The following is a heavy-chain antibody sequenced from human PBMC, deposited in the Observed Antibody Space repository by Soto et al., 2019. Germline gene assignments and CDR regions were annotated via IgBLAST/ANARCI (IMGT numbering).Heavy chain of an antibody. Sequence: EVHLVESGGGLVQPGGSLRLSCAASGFTFSYYAMHWVRQAPGKGLEYVSAISSNGGSTYYANSVKGRFTISRDTSKSTLYLQMGSLRDEDMAVYYCARSAYNSGWFGGGAFDIWGQGTMVTVSS. CDR1: GFTFSYYA. V-gene: IGHV3-64*01. D-gene: IGHD6-19*01. CDR3: ARSAYNSGWFGGGAFDI. CDR2: ISSNGGST. J-gene: IGHJ3*02.